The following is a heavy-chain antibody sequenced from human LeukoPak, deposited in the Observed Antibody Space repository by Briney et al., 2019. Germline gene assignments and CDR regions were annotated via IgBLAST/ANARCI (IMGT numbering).Heavy chain of an antibody. CDR1: GFTFSDYY. Sequence: GGSLRLSCAASGFTFSDYYMSWVRQAAGKGLEWVAFVRSDGSDTYHANSVKGRFSISRDNSKNTVYLQMNSLRADDTALYYCARDRGKDFLDNWGQGTQVTVSS. D-gene: IGHD4-23*01. V-gene: IGHV3-30*02. CDR2: VRSDGSDT. CDR3: ARDRGKDFLDN. J-gene: IGHJ4*02.